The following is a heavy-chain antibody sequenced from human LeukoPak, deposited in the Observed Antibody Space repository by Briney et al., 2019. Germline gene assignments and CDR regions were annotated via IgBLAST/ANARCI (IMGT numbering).Heavy chain of an antibody. V-gene: IGHV1-2*02. CDR3: ARNLWFGESSDAFDM. CDR2: INPKSGGT. D-gene: IGHD3-10*01. CDR1: GYTFTNYG. Sequence: ASVTVSCKASGYTFTNYGLSWVRQAPGQGLEWMGWINPKSGGTNYAQKFQGRVTMTRDTSISTAYMDMSSLRSDDTAVYYCARNLWFGESSDAFDMWGQGTMVTVSS. J-gene: IGHJ3*02.